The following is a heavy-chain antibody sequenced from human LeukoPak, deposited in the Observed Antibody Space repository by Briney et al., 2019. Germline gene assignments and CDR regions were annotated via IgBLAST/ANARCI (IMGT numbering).Heavy chain of an antibody. CDR3: ARDGGSIVGAKSYFDY. CDR1: GFTFSSHW. J-gene: IGHJ4*02. Sequence: GESLRLSCGASGFTFSSHWMNWVRQAPWKGLEWVSCISSSSSYIYYADSVKGRFTISRDNAKNSLYLQMNSLRAEDTAVYYCARDGGSIVGAKSYFDYWGQGTLVTVSS. CDR2: ISSSSSYI. V-gene: IGHV3-21*01. D-gene: IGHD1-26*01.